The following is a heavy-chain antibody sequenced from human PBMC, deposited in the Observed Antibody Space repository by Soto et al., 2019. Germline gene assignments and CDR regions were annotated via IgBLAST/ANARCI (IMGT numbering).Heavy chain of an antibody. J-gene: IGHJ4*02. Sequence: QVQLVQSGAEVKKPGASVKVSCKASGYTFTSYYMHWVRQAPGQGLEWMGIINPSGGSTSYAQKFKGIVTRTRDTSTSTVYMELSSLISEDTAVYYCARSTAAAGFGYWGQGTLVTVSS. D-gene: IGHD6-13*01. CDR1: GYTFTSYY. CDR3: ARSTAAAGFGY. CDR2: INPSGGST. V-gene: IGHV1-46*01.